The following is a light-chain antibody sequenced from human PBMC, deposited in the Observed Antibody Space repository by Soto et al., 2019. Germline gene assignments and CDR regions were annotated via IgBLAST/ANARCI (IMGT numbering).Light chain of an antibody. CDR1: HILLHTNGNNY. Sequence: DIVVTQAPLALPATPGQPASISCRASHILLHTNGNNYLEWYQQRPGQSPRRLIYKVSNRDSRVPDRFSGSGSGTDFTLKISRVEAEDVGVYYCMQGTYWPRTFGQGTKVDIK. CDR3: MQGTYWPRT. J-gene: IGKJ1*01. V-gene: IGKV2-30*02. CDR2: KVS.